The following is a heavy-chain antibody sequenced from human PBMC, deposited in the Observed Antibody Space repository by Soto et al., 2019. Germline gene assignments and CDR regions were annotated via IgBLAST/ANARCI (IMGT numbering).Heavy chain of an antibody. CDR1: GGSFSGYY. D-gene: IGHD6-13*01. J-gene: IGHJ4*02. CDR2: INHSGST. Sequence: QVQLQQWGAGLLKPSETLSLTCAVYGGSFSGYYWSWIRQPPGEGLEWIGEINHSGSTNYNPSLKSRVTISVDTSKSQFSLKLSSVTAADTAVYYCARVGSWMYYYFDYWGQGTLVTVSS. CDR3: ARVGSWMYYYFDY. V-gene: IGHV4-34*01.